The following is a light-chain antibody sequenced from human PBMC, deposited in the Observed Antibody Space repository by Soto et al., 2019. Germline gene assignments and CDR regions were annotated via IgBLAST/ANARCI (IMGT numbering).Light chain of an antibody. CDR2: GAS. V-gene: IGKV3-20*01. Sequence: ELVLTQSPGTLSLSPGERATLSCRASQSVSDSSLAWYQQNPGQAPRLLIYGASTRATGIPDRFSGSGFGTDFTLTISRLEPEDFAVYYCQQYGTSLWTFGQGTKVDIK. CDR1: QSVSDSS. CDR3: QQYGTSLWT. J-gene: IGKJ1*01.